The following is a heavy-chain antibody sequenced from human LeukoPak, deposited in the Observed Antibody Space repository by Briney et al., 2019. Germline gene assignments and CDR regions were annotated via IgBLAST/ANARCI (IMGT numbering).Heavy chain of an antibody. CDR3: AKARYYYDSSGYGDY. CDR2: ISYDGSNK. J-gene: IGHJ4*02. D-gene: IGHD3-22*01. CDR1: GFTFTKYW. V-gene: IGHV3-30*18. Sequence: SLRLSCAASGFTFTKYWMTWVRQAPGKGLEWVAVISYDGSNKYYADSVKGRFTISRDNSKNTLYLQMNSLRAEDTAVYYCAKARYYYDSSGYGDYWGQGTLVTVSS.